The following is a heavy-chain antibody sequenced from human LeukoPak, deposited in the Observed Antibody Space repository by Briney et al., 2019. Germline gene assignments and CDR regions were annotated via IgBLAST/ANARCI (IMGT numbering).Heavy chain of an antibody. V-gene: IGHV4-39*07. CDR1: GGSISSSSYY. Sequence: PSETLSLTCTVSGGSISSSSYYWGWIRQPPGKGLEWIGSIYYSGSTYYNPSLKSRVTISVDTSKNQFSLKLSSVTAADTAVYYCARDLSYSSSWYLDAFDIWGQGTMVTVSS. CDR3: ARDLSYSSSWYLDAFDI. D-gene: IGHD6-13*01. CDR2: IYYSGST. J-gene: IGHJ3*02.